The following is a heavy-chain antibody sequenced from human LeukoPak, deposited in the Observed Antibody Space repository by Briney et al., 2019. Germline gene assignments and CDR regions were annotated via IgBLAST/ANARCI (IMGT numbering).Heavy chain of an antibody. Sequence: ASVKVSCKVSGYSLSELSTHWVRQAPGQGLEWMGGFDPGDDETIYAQKFQGRVTMTEDTSTDTAYLELSSLRSEDTTVYFCATEKDLLLDSWGQGTPVTVSS. CDR3: ATEKDLLLDS. CDR2: FDPGDDET. CDR1: GYSLSELS. V-gene: IGHV1-24*01. J-gene: IGHJ5*01. D-gene: IGHD1-26*01.